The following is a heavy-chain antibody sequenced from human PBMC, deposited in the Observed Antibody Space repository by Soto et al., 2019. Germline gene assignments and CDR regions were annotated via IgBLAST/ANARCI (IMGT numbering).Heavy chain of an antibody. Sequence: GGSLRLSCAASGFTFSNYDMSWVRQAPGKGLEWVSAVSESGRSTYYADSVKGHFTISRDNSKNTLYLQMNSLRAEDTAVYYCARDRAGTRLDVWGQGTTVTVSS. D-gene: IGHD1-26*01. V-gene: IGHV3-23*01. CDR3: ARDRAGTRLDV. CDR2: VSESGRST. J-gene: IGHJ6*02. CDR1: GFTFSNYD.